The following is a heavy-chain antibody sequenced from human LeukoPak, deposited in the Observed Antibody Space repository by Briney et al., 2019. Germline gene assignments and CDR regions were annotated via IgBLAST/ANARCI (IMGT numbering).Heavy chain of an antibody. D-gene: IGHD3/OR15-3a*01. CDR2: FYTSGNT. J-gene: IGHJ2*01. V-gene: IGHV4-4*07. CDR1: GGSISSYY. CDR3: ARDEGTNWYFDL. Sequence: SETLSLTCTVSGGSISSYYWSWIRLPAGKGPEWIGRFYTSGNTNYNPSLKSRVTMSVDTSKNQFSLKLSSVTAADTAVYYCARDEGTNWYFDLWGRGTLVTVSS.